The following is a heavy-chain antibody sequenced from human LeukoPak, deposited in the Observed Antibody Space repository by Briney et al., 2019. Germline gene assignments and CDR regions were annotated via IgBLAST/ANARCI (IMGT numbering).Heavy chain of an antibody. CDR2: IYYSGST. J-gene: IGHJ6*02. D-gene: IGHD1-26*01. V-gene: IGHV4-59*02. CDR1: GGSVSSYY. CDR3: ARDMVGATYYYGMDV. Sequence: SETLSLTCAVSGGSVSSYYWSWIRQPPGKGLEWIGYIYYSGSTNYNPSLKSRVTISVDTSKNQFSLKLSSVTAADTAVYYCARDMVGATYYYGMDVWGQGTTVTVSS.